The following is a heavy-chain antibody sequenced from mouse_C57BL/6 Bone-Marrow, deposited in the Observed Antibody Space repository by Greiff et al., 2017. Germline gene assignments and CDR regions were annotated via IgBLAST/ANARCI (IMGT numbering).Heavy chain of an antibody. CDR3: AIDSSGYETY. CDR1: GYTFTSYW. D-gene: IGHD3-2*02. J-gene: IGHJ3*01. V-gene: IGHV1-74*01. Sequence: QVQLKQPGAELVKPGASVKVSCKASGYTFTSYWMHWVKQRPGQGLEWIGRIHPSDSDTKYNQQFKGKATLPVDKSSSTAYMQLSSLTSEDSAVYYCAIDSSGYETYWGQGTLVTVSA. CDR2: IHPSDSDT.